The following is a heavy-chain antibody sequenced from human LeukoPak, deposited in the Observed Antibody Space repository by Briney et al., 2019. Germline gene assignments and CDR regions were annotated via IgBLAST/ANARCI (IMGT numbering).Heavy chain of an antibody. V-gene: IGHV4-59*05. CDR2: IYYSGST. CDR3: ARVYGSGSYYNGYYSYYMDV. Sequence: SETLSLTCTVSGGSISSYYWSWIRQPPGKGLEWIGSIYYSGSTYYNPSLKSRVTISVDTSKNQFSLKLSSVTAADTAVYYCARVYGSGSYYNGYYSYYMDVWGKGTTVTISS. CDR1: GGSISSYY. D-gene: IGHD3-10*01. J-gene: IGHJ6*03.